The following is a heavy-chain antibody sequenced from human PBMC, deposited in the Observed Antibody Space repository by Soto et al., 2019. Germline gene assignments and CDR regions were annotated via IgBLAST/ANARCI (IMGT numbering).Heavy chain of an antibody. Sequence: PSETLSLTCTVSGGSISSYYWSWIRQPPGKGLEWIGYIYYSGSTNYNPSLKSRVTMSVDTSKNQFSLKLSSVTAADTAVYYCAREYILTGYPRFSYYGMDVWGQGTTVTVS. D-gene: IGHD3-9*01. J-gene: IGHJ6*02. CDR3: AREYILTGYPRFSYYGMDV. CDR2: IYYSGST. V-gene: IGHV4-59*01. CDR1: GGSISSYY.